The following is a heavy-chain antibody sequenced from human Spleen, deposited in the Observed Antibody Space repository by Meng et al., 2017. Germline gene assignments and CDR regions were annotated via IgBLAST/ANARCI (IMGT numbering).Heavy chain of an antibody. V-gene: IGHV3-74*01. D-gene: IGHD1-1*01. J-gene: IGHJ6*02. CDR1: GFTFSSYW. CDR3: ARDTPLDTLDYGMDV. CDR2: INSDGSST. Sequence: GESLKISCAASGFTFSSYWMHWVRQAPGKGLVWVSRINSDGSSTSYADSVKGRFTISRDNAKNTLYLQRNSLRAEDTAVYYCARDTPLDTLDYGMDVWGQGTTVTVSS.